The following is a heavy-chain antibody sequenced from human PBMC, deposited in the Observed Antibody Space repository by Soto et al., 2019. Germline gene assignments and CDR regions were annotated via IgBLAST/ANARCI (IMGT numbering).Heavy chain of an antibody. CDR2: IYYSGST. D-gene: IGHD3-22*01. Sequence: SETLSLTCTVSGGSVSSGSYYWSWIRQPPGKGLEWIGYIYYSGSTYYNPSLKSRVTISVDTSKNQFSLKLSSVTAADTAVYYCARHPFLYNYDSSGYFSFDYWGQGTLVTVSS. J-gene: IGHJ4*02. CDR3: ARHPFLYNYDSSGYFSFDY. CDR1: GGSVSSGSYY. V-gene: IGHV4-61*01.